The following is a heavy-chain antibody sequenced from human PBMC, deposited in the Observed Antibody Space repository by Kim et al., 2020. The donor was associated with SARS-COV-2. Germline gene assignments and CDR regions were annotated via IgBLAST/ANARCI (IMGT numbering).Heavy chain of an antibody. D-gene: IGHD2-15*01. V-gene: IGHV1-69*13. CDR2: IIPIFGTA. CDR3: ARGECSGGSCYESFWFDP. J-gene: IGHJ5*02. CDR1: GGTFSSYA. Sequence: SVKVSCKASGGTFSSYAISWVRQAPGQGLEWMGGIIPIFGTANYAQKFQGRVTITADESTSTAYMELSSLRSEDTAVYYCARGECSGGSCYESFWFDPWGQGTLVTVSS.